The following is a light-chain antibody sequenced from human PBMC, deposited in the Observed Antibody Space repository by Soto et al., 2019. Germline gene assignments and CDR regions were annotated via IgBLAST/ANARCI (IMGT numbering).Light chain of an antibody. CDR2: DTS. Sequence: QAVVTQEPSLTVSPGGTVTLTYGSSTGAVTSGHYPYWFQQKPGQAPRTLIYDTSNKHSWTPARFSGYLLGGKAALTLSGAQPEDEAEYFCLLSFNGPYVFGGGTKVTVL. CDR3: LLSFNGPYV. J-gene: IGLJ1*01. CDR1: TGAVTSGHY. V-gene: IGLV7-46*01.